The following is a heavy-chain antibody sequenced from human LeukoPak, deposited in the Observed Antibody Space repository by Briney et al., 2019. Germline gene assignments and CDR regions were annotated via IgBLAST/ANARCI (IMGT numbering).Heavy chain of an antibody. J-gene: IGHJ4*02. Sequence: GGSLRLSCAASGFNFSTNYMTWVRQAPGKGLKWVSLIYSATSAYYADSVKGRFTISRDNSKNSLFLQMNSLRAEDTAVYYCVRRAGVNWGQGTLVTVSS. CDR3: VRRAGVN. V-gene: IGHV3-53*01. CDR2: IYSATSA. CDR1: GFNFSTNY.